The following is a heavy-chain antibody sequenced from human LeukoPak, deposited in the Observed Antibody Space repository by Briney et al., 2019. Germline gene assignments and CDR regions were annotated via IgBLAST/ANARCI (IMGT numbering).Heavy chain of an antibody. V-gene: IGHV3-23*01. CDR3: AKWYGSGSYSPRGMDV. CDR2: ISGSGGST. D-gene: IGHD3-10*01. CDR1: GFTFSSYA. Sequence: GGSLRLSCSASGFTFSSYAMHWVRQAPGQGLEWVSAISGSGGSTYYADSVKGRFTISRDNSKNTLYLQMNSLRAEDTAVYYCAKWYGSGSYSPRGMDVWGKGTTVTVSS. J-gene: IGHJ6*04.